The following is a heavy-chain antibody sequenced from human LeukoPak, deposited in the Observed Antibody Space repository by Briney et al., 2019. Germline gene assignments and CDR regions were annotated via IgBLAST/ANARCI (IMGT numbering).Heavy chain of an antibody. CDR3: ARASSSWEYYFDY. CDR2: ISYDGSNK. J-gene: IGHJ4*02. CDR1: GFTFSSYA. D-gene: IGHD6-13*01. V-gene: IGHV3-30-3*01. Sequence: PGGSLRLSCAASGFTFSSYAMHWVRQAPGKGLEWVAVISYDGSNKYYADSVKGRFTISRDNSKNTLYLQMNSLRAEDTAVYYCARASSSWEYYFDYWGQGTLVTVSS.